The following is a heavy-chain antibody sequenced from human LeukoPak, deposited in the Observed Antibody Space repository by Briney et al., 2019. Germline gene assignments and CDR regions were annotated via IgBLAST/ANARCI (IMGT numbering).Heavy chain of an antibody. CDR1: GYSFPNYW. V-gene: IGHV5-51*01. D-gene: IGHD6-13*01. J-gene: IGHJ4*02. CDR3: ARLGGSTWCPLGY. CDR2: IYPGDSDT. Sequence: GESLKISCKGSGYSFPNYWIAWVRQMPGKGLEWMGIIYPGDSDTRYSPSFQGQVTFSADKSTSTAYLQWSSLKASDIAMYYCARLGGSTWCPLGYWGQGTLVTVSS.